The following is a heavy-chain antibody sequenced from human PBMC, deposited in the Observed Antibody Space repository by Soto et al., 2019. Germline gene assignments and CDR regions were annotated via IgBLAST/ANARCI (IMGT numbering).Heavy chain of an antibody. CDR1: GFTFGSYG. CDR2: ICWDGGSV. D-gene: IGHD2-15*01. V-gene: IGHV3-9*01. J-gene: IGHJ5*02. CDR3: AKDSYGSGASCYSLFDP. Sequence: PGGSLRLSCAASGFTFGSYGMHWVRQAPGKGLEWVADICWDGGSVGYADSVKGRFTISRDNAKNSLYLQMNSLRAEDTALYYCAKDSYGSGASCYSLFDPWGQGTLVTGFS.